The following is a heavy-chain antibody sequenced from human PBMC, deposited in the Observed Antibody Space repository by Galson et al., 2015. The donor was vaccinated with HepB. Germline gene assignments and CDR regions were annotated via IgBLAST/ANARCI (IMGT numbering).Heavy chain of an antibody. CDR3: ARNSRAPAAIGYFDL. J-gene: IGHJ2*01. CDR2: INHSGST. D-gene: IGHD2-2*01. Sequence: ETLSLTCAVYGGSFSGYYWSWIRQPPGKGLEWIGEINHSGSTNYNPSLKSRVTISVDTSKNQFSLKLSSVTAADTAVYYCARNSRAPAAIGYFDLWGRGTLVTVSS. CDR1: GGSFSGYY. V-gene: IGHV4-34*01.